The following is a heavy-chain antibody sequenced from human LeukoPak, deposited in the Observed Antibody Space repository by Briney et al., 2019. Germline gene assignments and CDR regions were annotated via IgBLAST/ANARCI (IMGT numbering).Heavy chain of an antibody. CDR2: ISYDGSNK. D-gene: IGHD6-13*01. CDR3: AKDGIAAAGTLDY. J-gene: IGHJ4*02. V-gene: IGHV3-30*18. Sequence: GGSLRLSCAASGFTFSSYGTHWVRQAPGKGLEWVAVISYDGSNKYYADSVKGRFTISRDNSKNTLYLQMNSLRAEDTAVYYCAKDGIAAAGTLDYWGQGTLVTVSS. CDR1: GFTFSSYG.